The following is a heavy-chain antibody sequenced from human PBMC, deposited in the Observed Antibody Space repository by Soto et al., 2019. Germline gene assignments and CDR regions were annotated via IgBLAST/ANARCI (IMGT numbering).Heavy chain of an antibody. D-gene: IGHD3-9*01. CDR2: IFYGHGT. Sequence: QVQLQESGPGLVNPSETLSLTCTVSGGSVTSSTSSWAWVRQPPGKVLHWIGTIFYGHGTYYNPSLESRVTISLATSKIQFSLELTSVTAADTAVYYCARQPTGYPNWFDAWGRGILVIVSS. CDR1: GGSVTSSTSS. CDR3: ARQPTGYPNWFDA. V-gene: IGHV4-39*01. J-gene: IGHJ5*02.